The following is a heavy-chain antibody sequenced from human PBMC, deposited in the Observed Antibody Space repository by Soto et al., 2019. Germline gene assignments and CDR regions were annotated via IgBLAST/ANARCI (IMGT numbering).Heavy chain of an antibody. CDR3: ARDLPNFVSSYYYYYGMDV. CDR1: GYTFTSYG. V-gene: IGHV1-18*01. J-gene: IGHJ6*02. CDR2: ISAYNGNT. Sequence: ASVKVSCKASGYTFTSYGISWVRQAPGQGLEWMGWISAYNGNTNYAQKLQGRVTMTTDTSTSTAYMELRSLRSDDTAVYYCARDLPNFVSSYYYYYGMDVWGQGTTVTVSS.